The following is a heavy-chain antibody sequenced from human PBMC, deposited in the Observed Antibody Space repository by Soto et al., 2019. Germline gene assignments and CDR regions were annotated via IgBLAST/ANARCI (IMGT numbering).Heavy chain of an antibody. CDR1: GGTFRNYA. V-gene: IGHV1-69*01. J-gene: IGHJ4*02. CDR3: AIPLPKQQLVRGAFDH. Sequence: QVQLVQSGAEAKKPGSSVKLSCKTSGGTFRNYAINWVRQAPGQGLEWMGGSIPVFGTANYAQTFQGRFTITADDSTSTAYMERSSLRSDDKAEYYCAIPLPKQQLVRGAFDHWGQGTLVTVAS. CDR2: SIPVFGTA. D-gene: IGHD6-13*01.